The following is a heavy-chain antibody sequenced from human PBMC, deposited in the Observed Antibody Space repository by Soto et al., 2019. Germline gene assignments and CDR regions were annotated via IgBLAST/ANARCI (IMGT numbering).Heavy chain of an antibody. CDR2: MNPNSGNT. Sequence: ASVKVSCKASGYTFTSYDINWVRQATGQGLEWVGWMNPNSGNTGYAQSLQGRVTLTSDTSTRTAYMELSSLRSEDTAVYFCPRGADPWGQGTLVTVSS. V-gene: IGHV1-8*01. CDR3: PRGADP. J-gene: IGHJ5*02. CDR1: GYTFTSYD.